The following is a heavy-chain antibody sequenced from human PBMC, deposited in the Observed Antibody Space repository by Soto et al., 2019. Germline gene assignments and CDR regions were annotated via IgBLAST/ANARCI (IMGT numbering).Heavy chain of an antibody. J-gene: IGHJ5*02. CDR2: IWYDGSNK. CDR1: GFTFSSYG. D-gene: IGHD4-17*01. Sequence: QVQLVESGGGVVQPGRSLRLSCAASGFTFSSYGMHWVRQAPGKGLEWVAVIWYDGSNKYYADSVKGRFTISRDNSKNTLYLQMNSLRAEDTAVYYCARDRGDDYGDQRWFDPWGQGTLVTVSS. CDR3: ARDRGDDYGDQRWFDP. V-gene: IGHV3-33*01.